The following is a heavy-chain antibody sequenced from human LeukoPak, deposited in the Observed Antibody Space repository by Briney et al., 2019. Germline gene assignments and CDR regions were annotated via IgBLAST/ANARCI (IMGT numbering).Heavy chain of an antibody. J-gene: IGHJ4*02. D-gene: IGHD3-22*01. CDR1: GGSISRYY. CDR2: FFYSGST. V-gene: IGHV4-59*01. CDR3: ARGYSSGYYGFDY. Sequence: KPSETLSLTCTVSGGSISRYYGSWIRQPPGKGLEWILNFFYSGSTNYNPCLKNRVTISVNTSKNQFSLKLSSVTAAHTAVYYCARGYSSGYYGFDYWGQGTLVTVSS.